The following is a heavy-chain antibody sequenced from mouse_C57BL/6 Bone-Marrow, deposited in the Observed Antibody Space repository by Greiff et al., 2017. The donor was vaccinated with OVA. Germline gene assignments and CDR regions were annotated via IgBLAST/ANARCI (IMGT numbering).Heavy chain of an antibody. CDR3: ASDYGNYLYWYFDV. CDR1: GYTFTSYG. D-gene: IGHD2-1*01. CDR2: IYPRSGNT. V-gene: IGHV1-81*01. Sequence: VQLQQSGAELARPGASVKLSCKASGYTFTSYGISWVKQRTGQGLEWIGEIYPRSGNTYYNEKFKGKATLTADKSSSTAYMELRSLTSEDSAVYFSASDYGNYLYWYFDVWGTGTTVTVSS. J-gene: IGHJ1*03.